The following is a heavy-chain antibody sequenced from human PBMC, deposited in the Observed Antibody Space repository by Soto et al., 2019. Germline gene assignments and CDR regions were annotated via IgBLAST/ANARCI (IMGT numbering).Heavy chain of an antibody. J-gene: IGHJ6*02. V-gene: IGHV4-59*01. CDR3: ARGITMVRGVMPYYYYGRDV. D-gene: IGHD3-10*01. Sequence: SETLSVTCTVSGGSISSYYWRWIRQPPGTGLEWIGYIYYSGSTNYNPSLKSRVTISVDTSKNQFSLKLSSVTAADTAVYYCARGITMVRGVMPYYYYGRDVWGQGTTVTVSS. CDR2: IYYSGST. CDR1: GGSISSYY.